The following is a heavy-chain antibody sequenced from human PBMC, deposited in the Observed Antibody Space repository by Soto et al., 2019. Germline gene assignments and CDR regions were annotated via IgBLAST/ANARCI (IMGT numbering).Heavy chain of an antibody. V-gene: IGHV4-38-2*01. CDR3: TRGAGAPWVRFDS. CDR2: ISYSAKT. CDR1: GASISSGYY. J-gene: IGHJ4*02. Sequence: SETLSLTCAVSGASISSGYYWAWIWQPPGKGLEWIGSISYSAKTFYNPSLASRFSIAVDTSKNHFPLRLTSVTPEETALYYCTRGAGAPWVRFDSWGLGTLVTVSS. D-gene: IGHD3-22*01.